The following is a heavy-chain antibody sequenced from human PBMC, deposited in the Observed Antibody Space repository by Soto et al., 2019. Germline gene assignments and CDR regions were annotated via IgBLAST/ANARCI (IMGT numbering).Heavy chain of an antibody. CDR2: INPNSGGT. J-gene: IGHJ2*01. CDR1: SYGITSSC. CDR3: RCGDHRDLHSFHTRGSSDL. Sequence: ASENVSWKASSYGITSSCFHWVRRAPGQELEWMGWINPNSGGTNYAQKFQGRVTMTRDTSISTAYMELSRLRSDDTAVYFCRCGDHRDLHSFHTRGSSDL. D-gene: IGHD3-10*01. V-gene: IGHV1-2*02.